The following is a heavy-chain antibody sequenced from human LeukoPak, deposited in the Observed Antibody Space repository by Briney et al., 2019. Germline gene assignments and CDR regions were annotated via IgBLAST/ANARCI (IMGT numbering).Heavy chain of an antibody. CDR3: TTDYYDSSGYDY. D-gene: IGHD3-22*01. CDR2: IKSKTDGGTT. CDR1: RFTFSNAW. V-gene: IGHV3-15*01. J-gene: IGHJ4*02. Sequence: GGSLRLSCAASRFTFSNAWMSWVRQAPGKGLEWVGRIKSKTDGGTTDYAAPVKGRFTISRDDSKNTLYLQMNSLKTEDTAVYYCTTDYYDSSGYDYWGQGTLVTVSS.